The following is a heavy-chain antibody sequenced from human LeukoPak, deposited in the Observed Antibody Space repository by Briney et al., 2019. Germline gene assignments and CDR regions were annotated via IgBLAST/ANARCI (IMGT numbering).Heavy chain of an antibody. J-gene: IGHJ3*02. D-gene: IGHD1-26*01. CDR3: LTVVETTIAAFDI. V-gene: IGHV3-74*01. Sequence: GGSLRLSCAASGFTFSSYAMSWVRQAPGKGLVWVSRIDANAKTTSYADSVKGRFTISTDNAKKTLYLQMNSLRVEDTAVYYCLTVVETTIAAFDIWGQGTMVTVS. CDR1: GFTFSSYA. CDR2: IDANAKTT.